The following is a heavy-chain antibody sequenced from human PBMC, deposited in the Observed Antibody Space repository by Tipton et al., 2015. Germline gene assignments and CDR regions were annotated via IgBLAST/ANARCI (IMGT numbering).Heavy chain of an antibody. CDR2: MNPNRGNT. J-gene: IGHJ4*02. CDR3: ARGYSAYHFDY. CDR1: GYTFTSYD. D-gene: IGHD5-12*01. Sequence: QVQLVQSGAEVKKPGASVKVSCKASGYTFTSYDINWVRQATGQGLEWIGWMNPNRGNTRYAQKFQGRVTMTRNTTINTAYMELTSLRSDDTAVYYCARGYSAYHFDYWGQGTLITVSS. V-gene: IGHV1-8*01.